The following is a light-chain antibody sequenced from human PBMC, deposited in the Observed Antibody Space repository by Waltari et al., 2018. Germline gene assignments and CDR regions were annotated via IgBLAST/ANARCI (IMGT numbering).Light chain of an antibody. J-gene: IGKJ2*01. CDR2: KVS. CDR3: MQATHWPYT. CDR1: QSLVFSDGNIY. V-gene: IGKV2-30*01. Sequence: DAVMTQSPLSLPVTLGQPASISCRSSQSLVFSDGNIYLNWFQQRPGQSPRRLSYKVSNRDSGVPDRFSGRGSGTDFTLKISRVEAEDVGGVYYCMQATHWPYTFGQGTKLEIK.